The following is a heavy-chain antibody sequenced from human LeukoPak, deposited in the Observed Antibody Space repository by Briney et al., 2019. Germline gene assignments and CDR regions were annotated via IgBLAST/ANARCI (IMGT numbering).Heavy chain of an antibody. CDR2: IYYSGST. Sequence: SETLSLTCTVSGGSISSSSYYWGWIRQPPGKGLELNASIYYSGSTYYNPSLKSRVTISVDTSKNQFPLKLSSVTAADTALYYCARLTTIVVVPAAHDAFDIWGQGTMVTVSS. V-gene: IGHV4-39*06. CDR1: GGSISSSSYY. D-gene: IGHD2-2*01. CDR3: ARLTTIVVVPAAHDAFDI. J-gene: IGHJ3*02.